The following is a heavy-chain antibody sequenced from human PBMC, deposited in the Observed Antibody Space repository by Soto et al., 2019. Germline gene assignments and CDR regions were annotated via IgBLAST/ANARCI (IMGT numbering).Heavy chain of an antibody. D-gene: IGHD4-17*01. CDR1: GGSISSGDYY. Sequence: PSETLSLTCTVSGGSISSGDYYWSWIRQPPGKGLEWIGYIYYSGSTYYNPSLKSRVTISVDTSKNQFSLKLSSVTAADTAVYYCARDGTVTTDYYGMDVWGQGTTVTVSS. CDR2: IYYSGST. CDR3: ARDGTVTTDYYGMDV. J-gene: IGHJ6*02. V-gene: IGHV4-30-4*01.